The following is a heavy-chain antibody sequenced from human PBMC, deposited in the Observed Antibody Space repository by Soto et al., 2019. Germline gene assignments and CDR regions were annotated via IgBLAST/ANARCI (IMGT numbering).Heavy chain of an antibody. CDR2: IYFGGST. V-gene: IGHV4-39*01. D-gene: IGHD1-1*01. CDR1: GGSVSSSSYY. CDR3: ARLPSRGNDV. Sequence: QLQLQESGPGLVKPSETLSLTCTVSGGSVSSSSYYWGWIRQPPGKGLEWIGSIYFGGSTYYNPSLKXXVXIXXDTSKNQFSLKLTSVTAADTAVYYCARLPSRGNDVWGQGTLVTVSS. J-gene: IGHJ4*01.